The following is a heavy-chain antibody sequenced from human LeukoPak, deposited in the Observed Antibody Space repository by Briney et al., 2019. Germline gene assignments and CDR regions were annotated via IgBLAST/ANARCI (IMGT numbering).Heavy chain of an antibody. CDR2: IKSKTDGGTT. V-gene: IGHV3-15*01. CDR1: GFTFSNAW. J-gene: IGHJ4*02. D-gene: IGHD6-19*01. Sequence: GGSLRLSCAASGFTFSNAWMSWVRQAPGKGLEWVGRIKSKTDGGTTDYAAPVKGRFTISRDDSKNTLYLQMNSLKTEDTAVYYCTTAPGLVLGCFDYWGQGTLVTVSS. CDR3: TTAPGLVLGCFDY.